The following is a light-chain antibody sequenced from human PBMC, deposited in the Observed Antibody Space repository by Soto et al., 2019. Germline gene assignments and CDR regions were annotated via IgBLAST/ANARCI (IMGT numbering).Light chain of an antibody. CDR1: QSVSSY. Sequence: EVVLTQSPATLSLSLGERATLSCRASQSVSSYLAWYQQKPGQAPRLLIYDASNRATGIPARFSGSGSGTDFTLTISSLDPEDFAIYYCQHRSNWPTFGGGTKVEIK. J-gene: IGKJ4*01. CDR3: QHRSNWPT. V-gene: IGKV3-11*01. CDR2: DAS.